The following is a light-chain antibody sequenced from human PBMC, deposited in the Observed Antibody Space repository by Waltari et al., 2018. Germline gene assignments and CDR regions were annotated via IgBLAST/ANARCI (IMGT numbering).Light chain of an antibody. Sequence: QSVLTQPPSVSGAPGQRVTISCTGSGSNTRAGYDVHWYQQLPRSAPKLLIYGSTSRPLGVPARFFGSTSGTSASLAITGLQAEDEADYYCQSYDTSLSVVFGGGTKLTVL. CDR2: GST. CDR3: QSYDTSLSVV. V-gene: IGLV1-40*01. CDR1: GSNTRAGYD. J-gene: IGLJ3*02.